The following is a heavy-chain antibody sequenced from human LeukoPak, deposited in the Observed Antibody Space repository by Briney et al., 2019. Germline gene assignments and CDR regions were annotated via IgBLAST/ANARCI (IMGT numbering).Heavy chain of an antibody. J-gene: IGHJ4*02. V-gene: IGHV4-59*12. Sequence: SETLSLTCSVSGGSINSYYWSWIRQPPGKGLEWIGYIYHSGSTYYNPSLKSRVTISVDRSKNQFSLKLSSVTAADTAVYYCARVSIIGGHIDYWGQGTLVTVSS. CDR3: ARVSIIGGHIDY. D-gene: IGHD2-15*01. CDR1: GGSINSYY. CDR2: IYHSGST.